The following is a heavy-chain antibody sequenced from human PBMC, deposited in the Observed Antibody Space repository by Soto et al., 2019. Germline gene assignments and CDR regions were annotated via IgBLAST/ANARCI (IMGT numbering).Heavy chain of an antibody. Sequence: SQTLSLTCVISGDSVSSNSAAWNWIRQSPSRGLEWLGRTYYRSKWYNDYAVSVKSRITINPDTSKNQFSLQLNSVTPEDTAVYYCARAVLLTRFGGNSPLDYWGQGTLVTVSS. V-gene: IGHV6-1*01. CDR1: GDSVSSNSAA. D-gene: IGHD3-10*02. CDR2: TYYRSKWYN. CDR3: ARAVLLTRFGGNSPLDY. J-gene: IGHJ4*02.